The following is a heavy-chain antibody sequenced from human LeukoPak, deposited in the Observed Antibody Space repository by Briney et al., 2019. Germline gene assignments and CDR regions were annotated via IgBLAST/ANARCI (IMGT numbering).Heavy chain of an antibody. CDR1: GFTFSDYY. CDR3: ATTRYSSASYSVY. CDR2: SSSDGSAL. V-gene: IGHV3-11*04. Sequence: GGSLRLSCAASGFTFSDYYTSWIRQAPGKGLEWVSYSSSDGSALYYADSVKGRFTISRDNAKNSVYLQMNSLRAEDTAVYYCATTRYSSASYSVYWGQGTLVTVSS. J-gene: IGHJ4*02. D-gene: IGHD6-19*01.